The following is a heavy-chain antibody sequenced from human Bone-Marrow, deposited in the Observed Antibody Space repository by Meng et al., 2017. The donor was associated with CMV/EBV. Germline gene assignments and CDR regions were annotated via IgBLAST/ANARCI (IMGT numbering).Heavy chain of an antibody. CDR1: GYTFTGYY. V-gene: IGHV1-2*02. CDR2: INPNSGGT. Sequence: ASVKVSCKASGYTFTGYYMHWVRQAPGQGLEWMGWINPNSGGTNYAQKFQGRVTMTRDTSISTAYMELSRLRSDDTAVYYCASSRYCSSTSCYLFDPWGQGTLVTFYS. CDR3: ASSRYCSSTSCYLFDP. D-gene: IGHD2-2*01. J-gene: IGHJ5*02.